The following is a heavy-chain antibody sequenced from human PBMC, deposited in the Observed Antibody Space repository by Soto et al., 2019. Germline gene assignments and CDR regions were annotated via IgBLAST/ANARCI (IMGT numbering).Heavy chain of an antibody. CDR1: GFTFSSHA. V-gene: IGHV3-23*01. D-gene: IGHD3-3*01. J-gene: IGHJ3*02. Sequence: EVQLLESGGGLVQPGGSLRLSCAASGFTFSSHAMSWVRQAPGKGLEWVSGISGSGGSTYSADSVKGRFTISRDNSKNTLYLQMNSLRAEDTALYYCAKPLNYDFWSGYPDAFDIWGQGTMVIVSS. CDR2: ISGSGGST. CDR3: AKPLNYDFWSGYPDAFDI.